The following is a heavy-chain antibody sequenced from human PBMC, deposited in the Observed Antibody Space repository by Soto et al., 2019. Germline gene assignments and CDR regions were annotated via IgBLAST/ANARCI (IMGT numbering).Heavy chain of an antibody. CDR2: IYPGDSDT. Sequence: PGESLKISCKGSGYSVTSYWIGWVRQMPGKGLEWMGIIYPGDSDTRYSPSFQGQVTISADKSISTAYLQWSSLKASDTAMYYCARTLGYCSGGSCYDYYYYGMDVWGQGTTLTVSS. J-gene: IGHJ6*02. CDR1: GYSVTSYW. V-gene: IGHV5-51*01. CDR3: ARTLGYCSGGSCYDYYYYGMDV. D-gene: IGHD2-15*01.